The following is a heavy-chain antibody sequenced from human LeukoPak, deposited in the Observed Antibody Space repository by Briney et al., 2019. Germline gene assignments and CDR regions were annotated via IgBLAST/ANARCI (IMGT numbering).Heavy chain of an antibody. CDR2: ISHSGNT. CDR1: DYSISDDYY. Sequence: SETLSLTCTVSDYSISDDYYWGWIRQPPGKGLEWIGTISHSGNTHYNPSLKSRVSISVDTSKNQFSLKLSSVTAADTAVYYCAGALTRQKMDVWGKGATVTISS. CDR3: AGALTRQKMDV. J-gene: IGHJ6*04. D-gene: IGHD1-14*01. V-gene: IGHV4-38-2*02.